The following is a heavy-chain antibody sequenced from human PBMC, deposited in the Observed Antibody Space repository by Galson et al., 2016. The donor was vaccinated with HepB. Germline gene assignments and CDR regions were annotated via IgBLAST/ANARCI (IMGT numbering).Heavy chain of an antibody. D-gene: IGHD3-22*01. V-gene: IGHV1-3*01. CDR3: ARGRSGSQYYDGSSYYYTLDY. J-gene: IGHJ4*02. CDR2: INAGNGNT. CDR1: EYIFHNYA. Sequence: SVKVSCKASEYIFHNYAMHWVRQAPGQRLEWMGWINAGNGNTKYSQKFQGRVTITRDTSASTAYMDLTSLTSEDTAVYYCARGRSGSQYYDGSSYYYTLDYWGQGTLVTVSS.